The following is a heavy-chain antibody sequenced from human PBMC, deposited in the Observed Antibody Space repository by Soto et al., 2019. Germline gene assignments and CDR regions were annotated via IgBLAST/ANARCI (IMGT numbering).Heavy chain of an antibody. J-gene: IGHJ2*01. V-gene: IGHV1-18*01. Sequence: QVQLVQSGAEVKKPGASVKVSCKASGYTFTSYGISWVRQAPGQGLEWMGWISAYNGNTNYAQKLQDRVTMTTDTSPSTAYRELRSLRSDDTAVYYCARDGRRQQLVRVGYWYFDLWGRGTLVTVSS. CDR3: ARDGRRQQLVRVGYWYFDL. D-gene: IGHD6-13*01. CDR1: GYTFTSYG. CDR2: ISAYNGNT.